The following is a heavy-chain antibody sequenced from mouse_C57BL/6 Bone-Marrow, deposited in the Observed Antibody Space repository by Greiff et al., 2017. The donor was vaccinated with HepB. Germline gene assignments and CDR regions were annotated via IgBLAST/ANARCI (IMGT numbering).Heavy chain of an antibody. CDR3: ARFYPLAY. J-gene: IGHJ3*01. CDR2: IDPSDSYT. V-gene: IGHV1-50*01. CDR1: GYTFTSYW. Sequence: QVQLQQPGAELVKPGASVKLSCKASGYTFTSYWMQWVKQRPGQGLEWIGEIDPSDSYTNYNQKFKGKATLTVDTSSSTAYMQRLSLTSEDSAVYYCARFYPLAYWGQGTLVTVSA.